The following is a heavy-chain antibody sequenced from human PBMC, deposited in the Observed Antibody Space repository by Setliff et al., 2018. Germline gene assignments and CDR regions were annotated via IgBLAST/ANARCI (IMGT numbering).Heavy chain of an antibody. CDR2: INQDGSEK. CDR1: GFTFSTYW. V-gene: IGHV3-7*01. Sequence: GGSLRLSCEASGFTFSTYWMSWVRQAPGKGLEWVANINQDGSEKYYVDSVKGRFTISRDNAKNSLYLQMNSLRAEDTAVYYCARDQGSYGYRAFDFWGQGTLVTVSS. J-gene: IGHJ4*02. D-gene: IGHD5-18*01. CDR3: ARDQGSYGYRAFDF.